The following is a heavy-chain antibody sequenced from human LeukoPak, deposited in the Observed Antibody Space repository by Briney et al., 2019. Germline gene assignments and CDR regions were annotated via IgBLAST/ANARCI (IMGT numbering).Heavy chain of an antibody. D-gene: IGHD3-9*01. Sequence: GGSLRLSCAASGFTFSSYAMSWVRQAPGKGLEWVSAISGSGGSTYYADSVKGRSTISRDNSKNTLYLQMNSLRAEDTAVYYCAKRGLRYFDWLPDYWGQGTLVTVSS. J-gene: IGHJ4*02. CDR1: GFTFSSYA. CDR2: ISGSGGST. V-gene: IGHV3-23*01. CDR3: AKRGLRYFDWLPDY.